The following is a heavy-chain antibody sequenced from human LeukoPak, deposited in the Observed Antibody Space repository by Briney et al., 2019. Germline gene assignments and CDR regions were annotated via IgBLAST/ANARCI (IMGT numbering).Heavy chain of an antibody. V-gene: IGHV1-18*04. CDR1: GYTFTNNY. CDR2: ISAYNGNT. D-gene: IGHD3-10*01. Sequence: ASVKVSCKASGYTFTNNYLHWVRQAPGQGPEWMGWISAYNGNTNYAQKFQGRVTMTTDTSTSTAYMELRSLRSDDTAVYYCARDYGSGSYRIDYWGQGTLVIVSS. J-gene: IGHJ4*02. CDR3: ARDYGSGSYRIDY.